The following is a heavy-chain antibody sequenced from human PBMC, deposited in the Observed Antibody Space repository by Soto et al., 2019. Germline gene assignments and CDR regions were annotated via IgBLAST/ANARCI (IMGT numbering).Heavy chain of an antibody. J-gene: IGHJ6*02. CDR2: ISYDGSNK. CDR3: AKDRGTSTVTTFSNYYYGMDV. D-gene: IGHD4-17*01. V-gene: IGHV3-30*18. CDR1: GFTFSSYG. Sequence: QLGGSLRLSCAASGFTFSSYGMHWVRQAPGKGLEWVAVISYDGSNKYYADSVKGRFTISRDNSKNTLYLQMNSLRAEDTAVYYCAKDRGTSTVTTFSNYYYGMDVWGQGTTVTVSS.